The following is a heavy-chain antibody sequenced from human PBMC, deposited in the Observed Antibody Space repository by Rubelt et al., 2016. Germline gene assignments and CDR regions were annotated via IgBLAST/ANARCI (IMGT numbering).Heavy chain of an antibody. CDR3: ARGRFAAGYFDY. CDR1: GGSFSGYY. D-gene: IGHD6-13*01. Sequence: QVQLQQWGAGLLKPSETLSLTCAVYGGSFSGYYWSWIRQPPGKGLEWIGEINHSGSTNYNPSLKSRVTIAVDTSKNQFSLKRSSVTAADTAVYYCARGRFAAGYFDYWGQGTLVTVSS. V-gene: IGHV4-34*01. J-gene: IGHJ4*02. CDR2: INHSGST.